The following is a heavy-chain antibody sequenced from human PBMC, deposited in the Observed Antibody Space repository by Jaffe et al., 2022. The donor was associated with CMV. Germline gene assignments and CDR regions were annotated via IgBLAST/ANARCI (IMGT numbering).Heavy chain of an antibody. CDR1: GFTFSSYS. J-gene: IGHJ5*02. D-gene: IGHD2-2*01. V-gene: IGHV3-21*01. CDR3: ARVRGYCSSTSCLSRRWFDP. Sequence: EVQLVESGGGLVKPGGSLRLSCAASGFTFSSYSMNWVRQAPGKGLEWVSSISSSSSYIYYADSVKGRFTISRDNAKNSLYLQMNSLRAEDTAVYYCARVRGYCSSTSCLSRRWFDPWGQGTLVTVSS. CDR2: ISSSSSYI.